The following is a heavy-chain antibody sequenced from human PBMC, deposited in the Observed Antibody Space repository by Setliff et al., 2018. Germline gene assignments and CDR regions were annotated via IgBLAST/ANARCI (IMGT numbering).Heavy chain of an antibody. CDR1: GGSFSGYY. J-gene: IGHJ4*02. Sequence: SSETLSLTCAVYGGSFSGYYWSWIRQPAGKGLEWIGRIYTSGSTNYNPSLKSRVTISVDTSKNQFALKLSSVTAADTAVYYCAANPGIAAGGDFDYWGQGILVTVSS. V-gene: IGHV4-59*10. D-gene: IGHD6-13*01. CDR3: AANPGIAAGGDFDY. CDR2: IYTSGST.